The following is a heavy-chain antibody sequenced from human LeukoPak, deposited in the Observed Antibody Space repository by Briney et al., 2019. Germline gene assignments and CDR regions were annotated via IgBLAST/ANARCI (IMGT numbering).Heavy chain of an antibody. CDR2: INAGNGNT. CDR3: ARDLTPSTGTTWRYYYYYGMDV. CDR1: GYTFTSYA. V-gene: IGHV1-3*01. D-gene: IGHD1-1*01. J-gene: IGHJ6*02. Sequence: EASVKVSCKASGYTFTSYAMHWVRQAPGQRLEWMGWINAGNGNTKYSQKFQGRVTITRDTSASTAYMELSSLRSEDTAVYYCARDLTPSTGTTWRYYYYYGMDVWGQGTTVTVSS.